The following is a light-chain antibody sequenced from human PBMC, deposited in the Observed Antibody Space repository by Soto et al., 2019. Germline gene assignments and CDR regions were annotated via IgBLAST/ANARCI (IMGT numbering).Light chain of an antibody. J-gene: IGKJ1*01. CDR1: QNINTY. Sequence: DIQMTQSPSSLSESVGDRVTITCRASQNINTYLNWYQQKPGKAPKLLIYAASSLQSGVPSRFSGSGSGTDFTLTISSLQPEDFATYYCQQSFSSRWTFGQGTKVDIK. CDR2: AAS. V-gene: IGKV1-39*01. CDR3: QQSFSSRWT.